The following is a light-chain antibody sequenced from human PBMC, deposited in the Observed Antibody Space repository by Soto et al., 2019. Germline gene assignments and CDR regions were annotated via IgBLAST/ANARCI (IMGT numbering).Light chain of an antibody. Sequence: DIQMTQSPSSLSASVGDRVTITCRASQSISSYLHWYQQKPGKAPKFLLYTASTLQTGVPSRFSGSGAGTDFTLTISSLQPEDFATYYCQQSFTTPRTFGQGTKVEIK. CDR3: QQSFTTPRT. V-gene: IGKV1-39*01. CDR2: TAS. J-gene: IGKJ1*01. CDR1: QSISSY.